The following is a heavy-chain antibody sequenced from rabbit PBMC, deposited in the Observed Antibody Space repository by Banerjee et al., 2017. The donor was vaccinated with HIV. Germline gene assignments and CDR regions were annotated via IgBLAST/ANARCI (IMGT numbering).Heavy chain of an antibody. CDR3: ARGDDGDPSDGYALSL. D-gene: IGHD6-1*01. V-gene: IGHV1S45*01. CDR2: IYAGSRGTT. J-gene: IGHJ3*01. CDR1: GFSFSSSYW. Sequence: QEQLVESGGGLVQPEGSLTLTCTASGFSFSSSYWICWVRQAPGKGLEWIACIYAGSRGTTYYASWAKGRFTISKTSSTSVTLQITSLTAADSATYFCARGDDGDPSDGYALSLWGQGTLVTVS.